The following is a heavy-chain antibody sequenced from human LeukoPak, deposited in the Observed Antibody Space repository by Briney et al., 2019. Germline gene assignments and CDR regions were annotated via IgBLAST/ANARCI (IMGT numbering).Heavy chain of an antibody. CDR3: ARAADSSGHLDY. Sequence: GESLKISCKGSGYSFTSYWIGWVRQMPGKGLEWMGIIYPGVSDTTYSPSFQGQVTFSVDKSISTAYLQWSSLKAADTAMYFCARAADSSGHLDYWGQGTLVTVSS. D-gene: IGHD3-22*01. J-gene: IGHJ4*02. CDR2: IYPGVSDT. CDR1: GYSFTSYW. V-gene: IGHV5-51*01.